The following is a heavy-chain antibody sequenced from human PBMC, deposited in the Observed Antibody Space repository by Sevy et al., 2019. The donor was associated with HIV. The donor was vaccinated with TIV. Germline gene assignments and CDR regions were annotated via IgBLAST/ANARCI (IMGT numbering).Heavy chain of an antibody. D-gene: IGHD3-22*01. J-gene: IGHJ4*02. Sequence: GGSLRLSCAASGFTFSSYSMNWVRQAPGKGLEWVSSISSSSSYIYYAGSVKGRFTISRDNAKNSLYLQMNSLRAEDTAVYYCARDGTYYYDSSGYYFDYWGQGTLVTVSS. CDR2: ISSSSSYI. CDR1: GFTFSSYS. V-gene: IGHV3-21*01. CDR3: ARDGTYYYDSSGYYFDY.